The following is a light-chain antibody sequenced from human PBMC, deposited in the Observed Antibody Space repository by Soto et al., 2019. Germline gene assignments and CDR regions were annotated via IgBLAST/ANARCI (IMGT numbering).Light chain of an antibody. V-gene: IGKV1-27*01. Sequence: DIQMTQSPPSLSASVGDRVTISCRASLGIANYVLWYQQRPGKVPKLLIYGASSLLLGVPSRFSGSGSGTDFTLTISSLQPEDVGTYYCQKYNSAMWTFGQGTKVEI. CDR1: LGIANY. CDR2: GAS. J-gene: IGKJ1*01. CDR3: QKYNSAMWT.